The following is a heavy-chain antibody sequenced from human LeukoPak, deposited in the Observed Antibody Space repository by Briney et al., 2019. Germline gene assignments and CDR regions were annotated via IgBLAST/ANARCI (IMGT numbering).Heavy chain of an antibody. D-gene: IGHD2-21*02. V-gene: IGHV4-59*01. CDR2: IYYRGST. J-gene: IGHJ4*02. CDR1: GGSISSYY. CDR3: ARDMAYCGGDCLPDY. Sequence: PSETLSLTCTVSGGSISSYYWSWIRQPPGKGLEGIGYIYYRGSTNYNPSLKSRVTISVDTSKTQFSLNLSSLTAADTAVYYCARDMAYCGGDCLPDYWGQGALVTVSS.